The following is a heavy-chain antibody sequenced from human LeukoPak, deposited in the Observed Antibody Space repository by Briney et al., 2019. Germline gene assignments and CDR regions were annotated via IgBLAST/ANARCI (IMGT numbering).Heavy chain of an antibody. D-gene: IGHD3-10*01. Sequence: GGSLRLSCAAPGFTFSSYAMHWVRQAPGKGLEWVAVISYDGSNKYYADSVKGRFTISRDNSKNTLYLQMNSLRAEDTAVYYCARERGETADGSYYFDYWGQGTLVTVSS. CDR3: ARERGETADGSYYFDY. J-gene: IGHJ4*02. CDR2: ISYDGSNK. CDR1: GFTFSSYA. V-gene: IGHV3-30-3*01.